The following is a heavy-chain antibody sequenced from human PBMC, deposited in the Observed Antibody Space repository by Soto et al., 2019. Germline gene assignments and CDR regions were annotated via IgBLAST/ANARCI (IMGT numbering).Heavy chain of an antibody. CDR1: GYTFTSFD. J-gene: IGHJ4*02. Sequence: QVQLVQSGAEVKKPGASLKVSCKASGYTFTSFDINWVRQATGQGLEWMGWMNSNSGNTGYAQKFQGRVTMTRDTSISTAYMELRSLRSEDTAVYYCARPATGPGGSFDYWGQGTLVTVSS. CDR3: ARPATGPGGSFDY. D-gene: IGHD3-16*01. V-gene: IGHV1-8*01. CDR2: MNSNSGNT.